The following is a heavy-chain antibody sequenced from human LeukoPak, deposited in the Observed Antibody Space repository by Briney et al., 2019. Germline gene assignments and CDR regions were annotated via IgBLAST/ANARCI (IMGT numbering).Heavy chain of an antibody. V-gene: IGHV3-23*01. D-gene: IGHD3-3*01. CDR1: GFTFSSYA. CDR2: ISGSGGST. Sequence: PGGSLRLSCAASGFTFSSYATSWVRQAPGKGLEWVSAISGSGGSTYYADSVKGRFTISRDNSKNTLYLQMNSLRAEDTAIYYCAKDMGGVVIKSAGLDYWGQGTLVTVSS. J-gene: IGHJ4*02. CDR3: AKDMGGVVIKSAGLDY.